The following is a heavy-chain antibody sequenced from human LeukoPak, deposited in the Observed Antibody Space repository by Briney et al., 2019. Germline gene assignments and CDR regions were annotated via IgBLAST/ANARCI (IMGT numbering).Heavy chain of an antibody. Sequence: GASVTVSCKASGYTFTSYGISWVRQAPGQGLEWMGWISSYNGNTNYAQKLQGRVTMTTDTSTSTAYMELRSLRSDDTAVYYCARDSSIAARGWFDPWGQGTLVTVSS. CDR3: ARDSSIAARGWFDP. J-gene: IGHJ5*02. V-gene: IGHV1-18*01. D-gene: IGHD6-6*01. CDR2: ISSYNGNT. CDR1: GYTFTSYG.